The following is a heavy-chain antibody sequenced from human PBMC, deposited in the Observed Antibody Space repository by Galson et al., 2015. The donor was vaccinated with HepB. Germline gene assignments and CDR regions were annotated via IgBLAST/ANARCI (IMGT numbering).Heavy chain of an antibody. CDR3: AKGEWDYTTRNCYDYWFAR. CDR2: VSGSGGTT. J-gene: IGHJ5*02. V-gene: IGHV3-23*01. CDR1: GSSFSTSA. Sequence: SLRLSCAASGSSFSTSAMTWVRQAPGKGLEWVSLVSGSGGTTYYADSVKGRFTISRDNSKSTVYLQMNRLRVDDTAIYYCAKGEWDYTTRNCYDYWFARWGQGTLVTVSS. D-gene: IGHD2-15*01.